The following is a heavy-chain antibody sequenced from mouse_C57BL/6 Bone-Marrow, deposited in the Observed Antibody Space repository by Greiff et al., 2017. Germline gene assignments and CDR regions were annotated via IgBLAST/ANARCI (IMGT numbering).Heavy chain of an antibody. CDR1: GYTFTAYE. J-gene: IGHJ2*01. Sequence: QVQLKQSGAELVKPGASVKLSCKASGYTFTAYEIHWVKQTPVHGLEWIGAIDPETGGTAYNQKFKGKAILTADTSSSTAYMELRSLTSEDSAVYYCTREVVANYYFDYWGQGTTLTVSS. V-gene: IGHV1-15*01. D-gene: IGHD1-1*01. CDR2: IDPETGGT. CDR3: TREVVANYYFDY.